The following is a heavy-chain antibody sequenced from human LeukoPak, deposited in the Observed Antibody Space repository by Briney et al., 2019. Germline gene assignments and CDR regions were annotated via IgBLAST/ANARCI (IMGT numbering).Heavy chain of an antibody. CDR3: ARQRSIAVAGTPYFDY. D-gene: IGHD6-19*01. CDR2: IYYSGST. CDR1: GGSISGSSYY. Sequence: SETLSLTCTVSGGSISGSSYYWGWIRQPPGKGLEWIGSIYYSGSTYYNPSLKSRVIISVDTSKNQFSLKLSSVAAADTAVYYCARQRSIAVAGTPYFDYRGQGTLVTVSS. J-gene: IGHJ4*02. V-gene: IGHV4-39*01.